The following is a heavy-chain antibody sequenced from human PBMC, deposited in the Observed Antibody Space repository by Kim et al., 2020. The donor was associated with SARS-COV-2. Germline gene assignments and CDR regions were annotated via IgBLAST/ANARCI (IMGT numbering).Heavy chain of an antibody. CDR2: ITQTGTT. V-gene: IGHV4-34*01. J-gene: IGHJ2*01. CDR1: GRSLSGYY. D-gene: IGHD3-10*01. Sequence: SETLSLTCAVYGRSLSGYYWTWIRHSPGTGLQWIGEITQTGTTNYDPSLRGRVTISVAASQGQFSLTLNSATAADTAIYYCARGKSEYFGSGGARSFDL. CDR3: ARGKSEYFGSGGARSFDL.